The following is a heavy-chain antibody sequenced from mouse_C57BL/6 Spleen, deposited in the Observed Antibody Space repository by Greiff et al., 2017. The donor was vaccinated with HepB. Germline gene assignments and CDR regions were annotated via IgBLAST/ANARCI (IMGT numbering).Heavy chain of an antibody. V-gene: IGHV14-4*01. J-gene: IGHJ4*01. Sequence: EVKLVESGAELVRPGASVKLSCTASGFNIKDDYMHWVKQRPEQGLEWIGWIDPENGDTEYASKFQGKATITADTSSNTAYLQLSSLTSEDTAVYYCTTPGLDYAMDYWGQGTSVTVSS. CDR3: TTPGLDYAMDY. CDR1: GFNIKDDY. D-gene: IGHD3-3*01. CDR2: IDPENGDT.